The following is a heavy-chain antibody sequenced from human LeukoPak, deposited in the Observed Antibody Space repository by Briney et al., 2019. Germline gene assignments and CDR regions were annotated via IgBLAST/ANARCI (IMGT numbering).Heavy chain of an antibody. V-gene: IGHV3-30*14. CDR2: VSYDGSNK. CDR3: ARGPGKASFDY. J-gene: IGHJ4*02. D-gene: IGHD3-10*01. Sequence: GGSLRLSCAASGFTFSSYAMHWVRQAPGKGLEWVAVVSYDGSNKYYADSVKGRFTISRDKSNNTLYLQMNSLRAEDTAVYYCARGPGKASFDYWGQGTLVTVSS. CDR1: GFTFSSYA.